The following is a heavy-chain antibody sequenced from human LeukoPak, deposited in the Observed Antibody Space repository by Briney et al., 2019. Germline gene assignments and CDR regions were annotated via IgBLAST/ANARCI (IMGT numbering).Heavy chain of an antibody. CDR3: AKDQEGSSWQVADY. J-gene: IGHJ4*02. V-gene: IGHV3-23*01. CDR1: GFTFSSYA. D-gene: IGHD6-13*01. Sequence: HPGGSLRLSCIVSGFTFSSYAMNWVRQAPGKGLEWVAVISGSGDNTYYADSVKGRFTISRDNSKNTLYLQMNSLRAEDTAVYYCAKDQEGSSWQVADYWGQGTLVTVSS. CDR2: ISGSGDNT.